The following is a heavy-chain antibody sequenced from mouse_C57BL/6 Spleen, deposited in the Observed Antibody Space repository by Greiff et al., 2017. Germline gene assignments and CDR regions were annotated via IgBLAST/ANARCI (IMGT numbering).Heavy chain of an antibody. D-gene: IGHD2-3*01. J-gene: IGHJ4*01. CDR2: ISSGGDYI. CDR1: GFTFSSYA. CDR3: TRDDGNYGYAMDY. Sequence: EVMLVESGEGLVKPGGSLKLSCAASGFTFSSYAMSWVRQTPEKRLEWVAYISSGGDYIYYADTVKGRFTISRDNARNTLYLQMSSLKSEDTAMYYCTRDDGNYGYAMDYWGQGTSVTVSS. V-gene: IGHV5-9-1*02.